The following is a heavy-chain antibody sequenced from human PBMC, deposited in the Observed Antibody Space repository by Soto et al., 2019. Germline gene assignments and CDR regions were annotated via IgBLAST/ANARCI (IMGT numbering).Heavy chain of an antibody. CDR2: ISYDGSNK. Sequence: HPGGSLRLSCAASGFTFSSYAMHWVRQAPGKGLEWVAVISYDGSNKYYADSVKGRFTISRDNSKNTLYLQMNSLRAEDTAVYYCARQLWFDVGMDVWGQGTTVTVSS. CDR3: ARQLWFDVGMDV. CDR1: GFTFSSYA. D-gene: IGHD5-18*01. J-gene: IGHJ6*02. V-gene: IGHV3-30-3*01.